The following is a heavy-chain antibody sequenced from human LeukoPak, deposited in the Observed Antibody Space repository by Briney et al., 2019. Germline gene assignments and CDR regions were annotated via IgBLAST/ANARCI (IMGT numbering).Heavy chain of an antibody. D-gene: IGHD1-26*01. CDR3: ARDDGGNSGTFVDY. CDR2: ISYDGNNK. Sequence: GGSLRLSCAASGFIFSTYNMHWVRQAPGKGLAWVASISYDGNNKNYADSVKGRFTVSRDNSKNTLYLQMNSLSAEDTAVYYCARDDGGNSGTFVDYWGQGTLVTVSS. J-gene: IGHJ4*02. V-gene: IGHV3-30-3*01. CDR1: GFIFSTYN.